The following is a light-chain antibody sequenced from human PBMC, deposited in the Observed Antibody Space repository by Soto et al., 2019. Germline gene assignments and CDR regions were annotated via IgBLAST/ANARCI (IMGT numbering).Light chain of an antibody. CDR1: QSVTTA. CDR3: QQYHIWPPYT. CDR2: GAS. J-gene: IGKJ2*01. Sequence: DILLTQSPATLSVSPGERATLSCRASQSVTTALAWYQQRRGQAPRLLIYGASIRVTGVPARFSVSGSGTDFTLTINSLQSEDSAVYYCQQYHIWPPYTFGQWTKLEI. V-gene: IGKV3-15*01.